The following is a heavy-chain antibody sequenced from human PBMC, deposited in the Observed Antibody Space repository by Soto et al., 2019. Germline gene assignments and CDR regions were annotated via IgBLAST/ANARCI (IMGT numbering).Heavy chain of an antibody. J-gene: IGHJ6*02. V-gene: IGHV1-46*01. CDR1: GYTFTSYY. D-gene: IGHD3-22*01. CDR2: INPSGGST. CDR3: ARERYYDSSGYRRGYYYYYYGMDV. Sequence: GASVKVSCKASGYTFTSYYMHWVRQAPGQGLEWMGIINPSGGSTSYAQKFQGRVTMTRDASTSTVYMELSSLRSEDTAVYYCARERYYDSSGYRRGYYYYYYGMDVWGQGTTVTVSS.